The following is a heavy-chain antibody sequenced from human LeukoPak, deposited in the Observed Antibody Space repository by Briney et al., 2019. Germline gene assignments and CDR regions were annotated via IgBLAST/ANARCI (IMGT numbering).Heavy chain of an antibody. D-gene: IGHD5-12*01. CDR1: GYTFTSYG. Sequence: ASVKVSCKASGYTFTSYGISWVRQAPGQGLEWMGWISAYNGNTNYAQKLQGRVTMTTDTSTSTAYMELRSLRSDDTAVYYCAGDMAGSGYDFGAFDIWGQGTMVTVSS. CDR3: AGDMAGSGYDFGAFDI. V-gene: IGHV1-18*01. J-gene: IGHJ3*02. CDR2: ISAYNGNT.